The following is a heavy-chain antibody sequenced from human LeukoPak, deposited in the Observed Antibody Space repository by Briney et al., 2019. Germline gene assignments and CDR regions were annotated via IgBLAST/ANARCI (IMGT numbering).Heavy chain of an antibody. D-gene: IGHD6-19*01. Sequence: GASVKVSCKASGYTFTSYGISWVRQAPGQGLEWMGWISAYNGNTNYAQKLQGRVTMTTDTSTSTAYMELRSLRSDDTAVYYCAREIAVAGTTPYYYYGMDVWGQGTTVTVSS. V-gene: IGHV1-18*01. J-gene: IGHJ6*02. CDR2: ISAYNGNT. CDR3: AREIAVAGTTPYYYYGMDV. CDR1: GYTFTSYG.